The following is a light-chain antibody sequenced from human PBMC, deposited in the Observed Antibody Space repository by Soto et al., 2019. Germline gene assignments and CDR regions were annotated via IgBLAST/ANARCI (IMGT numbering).Light chain of an antibody. Sequence: DIQMTQSPSSLSASVGDRVTITCQASQDISNYLNWYQQKPGKAPKLLIYDASNLETGVPSRFSGSGSGTDFIFTISSLQPEDIATYFCQHYDNLPYTFGQGTKLEIK. CDR3: QHYDNLPYT. CDR1: QDISNY. CDR2: DAS. J-gene: IGKJ2*01. V-gene: IGKV1-33*01.